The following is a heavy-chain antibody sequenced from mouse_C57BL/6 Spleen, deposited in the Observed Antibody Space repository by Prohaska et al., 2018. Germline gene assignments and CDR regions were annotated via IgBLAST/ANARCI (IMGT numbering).Heavy chain of an antibody. CDR1: GYTFTDYY. D-gene: IGHD1-1*01. Sequence: PGASVKISCKASGYTFTDYYMNWVKQSHGKSLEWIGDINPNNGGTSYNQKFKGKATLTVDKSSSTAYMELRSLTSEDSAVYYCARCHHYYGSSPYYFDYWGQGTTLTVSS. CDR3: ARCHHYYGSSPYYFDY. V-gene: IGHV1-26*01. J-gene: IGHJ2*01. CDR2: INPNNGGT.